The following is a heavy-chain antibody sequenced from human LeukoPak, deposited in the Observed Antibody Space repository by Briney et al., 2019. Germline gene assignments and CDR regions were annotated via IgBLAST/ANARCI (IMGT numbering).Heavy chain of an antibody. V-gene: IGHV5-51*01. CDR1: GCSFTSYW. CDR3: ASFIGSGRYYYMDV. J-gene: IGHJ6*03. D-gene: IGHD3-3*01. CDR2: IYPGDSAT. Sequence: GESLKISCKGSGCSFTSYWIGWLRQMPGEGLVWMGIIYPGDSATRYSPSFQGQVTISADKSISTAYLQWSSLKASDTAMYYCASFIGSGRYYYMDVWGKGTTVTVSS.